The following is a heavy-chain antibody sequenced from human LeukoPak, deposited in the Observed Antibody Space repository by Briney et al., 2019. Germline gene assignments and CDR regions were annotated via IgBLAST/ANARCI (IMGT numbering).Heavy chain of an antibody. Sequence: GASVTVSCKASGYTFTSYYMHWVRQAPGQGLEWMGIINPSGGSTSYAQKFQGRVTMTRDTSTSTVYMELSSLRSEDTAVYYCARDTRITMVRGLLDYWGQGTLVTVSS. CDR3: ARDTRITMVRGLLDY. CDR1: GYTFTSYY. V-gene: IGHV1-46*01. D-gene: IGHD3-10*01. J-gene: IGHJ4*02. CDR2: INPSGGST.